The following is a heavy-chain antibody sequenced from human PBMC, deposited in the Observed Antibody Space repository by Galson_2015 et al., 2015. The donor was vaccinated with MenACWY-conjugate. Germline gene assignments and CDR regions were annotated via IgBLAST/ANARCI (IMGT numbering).Heavy chain of an antibody. CDR3: ARLGTWRHQYFDYVDV. Sequence: SLRLSCAASGFTFTGYEFNWVRQAPGKGLEWLSYISKSGSPIYYADSVKGRFTISRDNIKKSLFLEMNSLRAGDTGVYYCARLGTWRHQYFDYVDVWGKGTTVTGSS. V-gene: IGHV3-48*03. CDR1: GFTFTGYE. J-gene: IGHJ6*03. D-gene: IGHD1/OR15-1a*01. CDR2: ISKSGSPI.